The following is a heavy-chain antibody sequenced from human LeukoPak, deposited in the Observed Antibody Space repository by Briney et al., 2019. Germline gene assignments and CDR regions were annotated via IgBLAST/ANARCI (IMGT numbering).Heavy chain of an antibody. CDR3: ARVRIGQQLDKYYYYAMDV. CDR1: GGSITSYY. J-gene: IGHJ6*02. CDR2: ISYSGST. V-gene: IGHV4-59*01. Sequence: SETLSLTCTVSGGSITSYYWSRIRQPPGKGLEWIGYISYSGSTNYNPSLKSRVTISVDTSKNQFSLKLSSVTAADTAVYYCARVRIGQQLDKYYYYAMDVWGQGTTVTVSS. D-gene: IGHD6-13*01.